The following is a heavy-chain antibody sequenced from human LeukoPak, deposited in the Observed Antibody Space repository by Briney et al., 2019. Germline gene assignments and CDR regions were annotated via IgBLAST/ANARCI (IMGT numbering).Heavy chain of an antibody. D-gene: IGHD3-22*01. V-gene: IGHV4-59*01. Sequence: SETLSLTCTVSGGSISSYYWSWIRQPPGKGLEWIGYIYYSGRTNYNPSLKSRVTISVDTSKNPFSLMLSSVTAADTAVYYCARVGGPYDSSGLDIWGQGTMVTVSS. CDR2: IYYSGRT. J-gene: IGHJ3*02. CDR3: ARVGGPYDSSGLDI. CDR1: GGSISSYY.